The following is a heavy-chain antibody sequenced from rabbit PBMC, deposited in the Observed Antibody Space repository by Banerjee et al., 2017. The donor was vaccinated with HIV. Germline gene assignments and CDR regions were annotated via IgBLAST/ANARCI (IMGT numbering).Heavy chain of an antibody. CDR2: IYTDSDGT. Sequence: QEQLEESGGDLVQPEGSLTLTCKASGFTFNNNYVMCWVRQAPGKGLKLIACIYTDSDGTWYASWVNGRFTITRSTSLNTVTLQMTSLTAADTATYFCARDLAGVIGWNFNLWGPGTLVTVS. V-gene: IGHV1S43*01. CDR1: GFTFNNNYV. D-gene: IGHD4-1*01. J-gene: IGHJ4*01. CDR3: ARDLAGVIGWNFNL.